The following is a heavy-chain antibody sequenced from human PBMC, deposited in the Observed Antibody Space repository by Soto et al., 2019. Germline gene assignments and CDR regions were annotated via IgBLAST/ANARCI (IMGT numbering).Heavy chain of an antibody. D-gene: IGHD5-12*01. J-gene: IGHJ4*02. Sequence: SETLSLTCTVSGGSISSSSYYWVWIRQPPGKGLEWIGSIYYSGSTYYNPSLKSRVTISVDTSKNQFSLKLSSVTAADTAVYYCARHSCGGGDDSRKGYFDYWGQGTLVTVAS. CDR2: IYYSGST. CDR1: GGSISSSSYY. V-gene: IGHV4-39*01. CDR3: ARHSCGGGDDSRKGYFDY.